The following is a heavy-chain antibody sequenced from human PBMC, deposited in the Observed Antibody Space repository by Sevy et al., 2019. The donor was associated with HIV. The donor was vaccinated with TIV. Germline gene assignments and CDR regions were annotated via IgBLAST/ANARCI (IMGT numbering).Heavy chain of an antibody. CDR3: VPGVTIFGVPVY. CDR2: IRYDGSNK. D-gene: IGHD3-3*01. CDR1: GFTFSDYG. J-gene: IGHJ4*02. V-gene: IGHV3-30*02. Sequence: GESLKISCAASGFTFSDYGMHWVRQAPGKGLEWVAFIRYDGSNKYCADSVKGRFTISRDNSKDTLYLQMNSLRPADTAVFYCVPGVTIFGVPVYWGQRTLVTVSS.